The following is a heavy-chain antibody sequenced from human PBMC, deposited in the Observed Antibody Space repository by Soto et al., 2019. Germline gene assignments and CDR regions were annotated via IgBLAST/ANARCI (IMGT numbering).Heavy chain of an antibody. J-gene: IGHJ4*02. D-gene: IGHD3-3*01. V-gene: IGHV3-11*04. CDR3: ATNGLLEWLGTRG. CDR1: GGSISSGDYY. Sequence: LSLTCTVSGGSISSGDYYWSWIRQPPGKGLEWVSSISGSSTIYNADSVKGRFTISRDNAKNSLYLQMNSLRAEDTVVYYCATNGLLEWLGTRGRGQGTLVTVSS. CDR2: ISGSSTI.